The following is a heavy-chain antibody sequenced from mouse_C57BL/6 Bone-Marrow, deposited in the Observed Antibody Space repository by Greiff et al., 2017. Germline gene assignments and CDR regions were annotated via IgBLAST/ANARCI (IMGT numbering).Heavy chain of an antibody. V-gene: IGHV1-50*01. J-gene: IGHJ2*01. CDR3: ARDVETDFDY. Sequence: VQLQQPGAELVKPGASVKLSCKASGYTFTSYWMQWVKQRPGQGLEWIGEIDPSDSYTNYNQKFKGKATLTVDTSSSTAYMQLSSLTSEDSAVYDSARDVETDFDYWGQGTTLTVAS. CDR1: GYTFTSYW. CDR2: IDPSDSYT.